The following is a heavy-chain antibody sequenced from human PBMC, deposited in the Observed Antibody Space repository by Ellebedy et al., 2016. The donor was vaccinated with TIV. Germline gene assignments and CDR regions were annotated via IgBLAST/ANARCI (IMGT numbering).Heavy chain of an antibody. CDR2: IRHNGRDK. CDR1: GFIFSNFG. Sequence: GGSLRLSCVASGFIFSNFGIQWVRQAPGKGLEWVAFIRHNGRDKYYAESVKGRFTISRDNSRSTVYLEMNNLRDEDTAVYHCAKDYGGDFALGPEYWGQGVLVTVSS. V-gene: IGHV3-30*02. CDR3: AKDYGGDFALGPEY. D-gene: IGHD2-21*02. J-gene: IGHJ4*02.